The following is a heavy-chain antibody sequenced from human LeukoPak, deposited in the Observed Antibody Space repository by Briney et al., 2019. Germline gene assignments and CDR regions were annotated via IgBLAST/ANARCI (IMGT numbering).Heavy chain of an antibody. D-gene: IGHD6-13*01. V-gene: IGHV1-18*01. J-gene: IGHJ4*02. CDR1: VYTLTNYA. Sequence: ASVKVSCKASVYTLTNYAFSWVRQAPGQGLEWMGWINTYNGNTYYAQKLQGRVTLTTDTSTTTAYMEPRSLRSDDTAVYYCARGIPASGHLDYWGQGTLVTVSS. CDR2: INTYNGNT. CDR3: ARGIPASGHLDY.